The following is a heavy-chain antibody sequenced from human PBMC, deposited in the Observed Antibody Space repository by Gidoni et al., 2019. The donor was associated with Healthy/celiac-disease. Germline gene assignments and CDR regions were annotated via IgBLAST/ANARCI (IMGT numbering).Heavy chain of an antibody. CDR2: IYYSGST. Sequence: QVQLQESGPGLVKPSQTLSLTCTVSGGSISSGDYYWSGIRQPPGKGLEWIGYIYYSGSTYYNPSLKSRVTRSVDTSKNQFSLKLSSVTAADTAVYYCARDRVNDYGDYDRAYWGQGTLVTVSS. CDR1: GGSISSGDYY. CDR3: ARDRVNDYGDYDRAY. D-gene: IGHD4-17*01. J-gene: IGHJ4*02. V-gene: IGHV4-30-4*01.